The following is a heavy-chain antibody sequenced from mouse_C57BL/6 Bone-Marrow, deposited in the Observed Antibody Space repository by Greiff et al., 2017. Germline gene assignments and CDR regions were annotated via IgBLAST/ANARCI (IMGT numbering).Heavy chain of an antibody. V-gene: IGHV5-17*01. CDR3: ARGTVYWYFDV. J-gene: IGHJ1*03. D-gene: IGHD1-1*01. Sequence: EVKVVESGGGLVKPGGSLKLSCAASGFTFSDYGMHWVRQAPEKGLEWVAYISSGSSTIYYADTVKGRFTISRDNAKNTLFLQMTSLRSEDTAMYYCARGTVYWYFDVWGTGTTVTVSS. CDR2: ISSGSSTI. CDR1: GFTFSDYG.